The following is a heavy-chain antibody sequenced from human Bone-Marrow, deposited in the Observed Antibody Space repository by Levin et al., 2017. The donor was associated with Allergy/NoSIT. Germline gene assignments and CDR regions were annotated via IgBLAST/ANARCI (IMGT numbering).Heavy chain of an antibody. CDR1: GISFSNVW. CDR2: IKSKNFGGAS. Sequence: GGSLRLSCAVSGISFSNVWMSWVRQAPGRGLEWVARIKSKNFGGASDYAAPLKGRFTVSRDDSKNTLYLQMNSLKAEDTGVYYCTTDVDQYNDGDFDYWGQGTLVTVSS. J-gene: IGHJ4*02. V-gene: IGHV3-15*01. CDR3: TTDVDQYNDGDFDY. D-gene: IGHD5-24*01.